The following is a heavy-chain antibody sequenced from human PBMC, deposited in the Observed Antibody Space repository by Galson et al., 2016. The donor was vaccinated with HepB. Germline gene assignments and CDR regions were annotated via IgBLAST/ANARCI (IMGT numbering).Heavy chain of an antibody. CDR2: INAGGSEK. CDR1: GFTLRNYC. Sequence: SLRLSCAASGFTLRNYCMSWVRQAPGKGLEWVANINAGGSEKYYVYSVRGRFTIPRDNAENPGSLQMNSLRAEDTAVYYGASARRHSTPDPHHFDYWGQGSLVTVSS. D-gene: IGHD6-13*01. V-gene: IGHV3-7*01. CDR3: ASARRHSTPDPHHFDY. J-gene: IGHJ4*02.